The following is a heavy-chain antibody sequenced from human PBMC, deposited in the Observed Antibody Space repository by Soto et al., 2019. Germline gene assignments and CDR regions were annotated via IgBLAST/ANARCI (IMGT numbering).Heavy chain of an antibody. J-gene: IGHJ6*02. V-gene: IGHV3-30*18. D-gene: IGHD2-2*01. CDR1: GFTFSSYG. CDR3: AKDLFSKTQPPRGVYYYYYGMDV. CDR2: ISYDGSNK. Sequence: GGSLRLSCAASGFTFSSYGMHWVRQAPGKGLEWVAVISYDGSNKYYADSVKGRFTISRDNSKNTLYLQMNSLRAEDTAVYYCAKDLFSKTQPPRGVYYYYYGMDVWGQGTTVTVSS.